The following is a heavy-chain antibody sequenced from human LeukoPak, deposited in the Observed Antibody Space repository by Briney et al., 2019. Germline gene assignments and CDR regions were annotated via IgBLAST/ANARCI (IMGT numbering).Heavy chain of an antibody. CDR1: GFTFSSYA. V-gene: IGHV3-23*01. CDR3: AKVGGAGTWYGNTWPFDY. J-gene: IGHJ4*02. D-gene: IGHD3-16*01. CDR2: ISGGGNT. Sequence: GGSLRLSCAASGFTFSSYAMSWVRQAPGKGLEWVSAISGGGNTYYADSVKGRFTISRDSSKNTLYLQMNSLRAEDTAVYYCAKVGGAGTWYGNTWPFDYWGQGTLVTVSS.